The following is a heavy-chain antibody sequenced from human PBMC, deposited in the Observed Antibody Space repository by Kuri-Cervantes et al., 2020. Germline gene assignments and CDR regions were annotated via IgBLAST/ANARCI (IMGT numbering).Heavy chain of an antibody. CDR3: ARGGRYCSGGSCPIDY. V-gene: IGHV1-3*01. D-gene: IGHD2-15*01. CDR1: GYTFTSHA. Sequence: ASVKVSCKASGYTFTSHAMHWVRQAPGQRLEWMGWINAGNGNTKYSQKFQGRVTITRDTSASTAYMELSSLRSEDTAVYYCARGGRYCSGGSCPIDYWGQGTLVTVSS. CDR2: INAGNGNT. J-gene: IGHJ4*02.